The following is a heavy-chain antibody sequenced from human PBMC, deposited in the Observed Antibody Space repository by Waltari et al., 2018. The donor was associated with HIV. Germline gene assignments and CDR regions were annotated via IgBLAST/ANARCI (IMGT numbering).Heavy chain of an antibody. V-gene: IGHV4-34*01. CDR2: VDHTGST. CDR3: ARAVGYDYVWGSYADF. D-gene: IGHD3-16*01. CDR1: NDDGPSFSAYWWSFRASY. Sequence: QVQLHQWGAGLLKPSATLSLTCPVYNDDGPSFSAYWWSFRASYCTWMRQSPVKGLEWIGEVDHTGSTNYNGAFRGRVSVSVDTSKKQFSLRLSSVSDADTAVYFCARAVGYDYVWGSYADFWAQGTQVTVSS. J-gene: IGHJ4*02.